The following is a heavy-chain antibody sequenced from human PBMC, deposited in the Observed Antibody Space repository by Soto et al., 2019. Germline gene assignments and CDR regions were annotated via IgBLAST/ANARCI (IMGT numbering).Heavy chain of an antibody. CDR3: AREGSSAS. D-gene: IGHD3-10*01. CDR2: IIPVFATP. CDR1: GGPFSNYG. Sequence: QVHLVQSGAEVKKPGSSVKVSCTTSGGPFSNYGISWVRQAPGQGFEWMGGIIPVFATPHYAEKFQDRLTITADESSSSVFMELTRLRFEDTAVYFCAREGSSASWGQGTLVNVSS. V-gene: IGHV1-69*19. J-gene: IGHJ3*01.